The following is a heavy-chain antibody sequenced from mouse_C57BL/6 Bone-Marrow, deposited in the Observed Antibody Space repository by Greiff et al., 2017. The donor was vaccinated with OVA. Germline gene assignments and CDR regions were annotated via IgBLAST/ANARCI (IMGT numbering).Heavy chain of an antibody. CDR1: GYTFTSYW. CDR3: AVKRDYFDY. CDR2: INPSSGYT. V-gene: IGHV1-7*01. J-gene: IGHJ2*01. Sequence: QVQLKESGAELAKPGASVKLSCKASGYTFTSYWMHWVKQRPGQGLEWIGYINPSSGYTKYNQKFKGKATLTAEKSSSTDYMQLSSLTYEDSTVYYCAVKRDYFDYWGQGTTLTVSS.